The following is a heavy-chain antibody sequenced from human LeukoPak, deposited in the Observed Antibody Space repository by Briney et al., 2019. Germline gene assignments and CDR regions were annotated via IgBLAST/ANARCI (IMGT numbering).Heavy chain of an antibody. CDR1: GFTFSSYS. V-gene: IGHV3-21*04. CDR3: ARVSSAFGGVIVGYFDY. J-gene: IGHJ4*02. D-gene: IGHD3-16*02. CDR2: ISSSSSYI. Sequence: GGSLRLSCAASGFTFSSYSMNWVRQAPGKGLEWVSSISSSSSYIYYADSVKGRFTISRDNAKNSLYLQMNSLRAEDTAVYYCARVSSAFGGVIVGYFDYWGQGTLVTVSS.